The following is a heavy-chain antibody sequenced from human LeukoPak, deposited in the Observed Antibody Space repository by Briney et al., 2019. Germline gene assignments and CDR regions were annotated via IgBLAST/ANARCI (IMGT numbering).Heavy chain of an antibody. D-gene: IGHD3-16*01. CDR3: ARLPYFGAYAGYGDGLDI. Sequence: GESLKISCEGAGYSLANYWIGWVRQMPGKGLEWMGIIYPAHSDTKYSPSFQGQVTISVDKSISTVYLQWSSLKASDTAMYYCARLPYFGAYAGYGDGLDIWGQGTMVTVSS. J-gene: IGHJ3*02. V-gene: IGHV5-51*01. CDR2: IYPAHSDT. CDR1: GYSLANYW.